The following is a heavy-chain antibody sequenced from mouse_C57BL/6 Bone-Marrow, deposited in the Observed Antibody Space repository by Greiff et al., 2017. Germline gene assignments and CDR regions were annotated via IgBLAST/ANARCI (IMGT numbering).Heavy chain of an antibody. CDR3: ARHEDRIRLRHNWFAY. D-gene: IGHD2-4*01. CDR2: FYPGSGSI. V-gene: IGHV1-62-2*01. Sequence: QVHVKQSGAELVKPGASVKLSCKASGYTFTEYTIHWVKQRSGQGLEWIGWFYPGSGSIKYNEKFKDKATLTADKSSSTVYMELSRLTSEDSAVYFCARHEDRIRLRHNWFAYWGQGTLVTVSA. J-gene: IGHJ3*01. CDR1: GYTFTEYT.